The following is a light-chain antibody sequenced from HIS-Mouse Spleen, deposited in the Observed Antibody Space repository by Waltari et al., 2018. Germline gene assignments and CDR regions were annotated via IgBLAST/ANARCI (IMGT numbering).Light chain of an antibody. CDR3: QQYYSTPWT. Sequence: DIVMTQSPDSLAVSLGERATINCKSRHSVLYSSNNKNYLAWYQQKPGQPPKLLIYWASTRESGVPDRFSGSGSGTDFTLTISSLQAEDVAVYYCQQYYSTPWTFGQGTKVEIK. V-gene: IGKV4-1*01. CDR1: HSVLYSSNNKNY. CDR2: WAS. J-gene: IGKJ1*01.